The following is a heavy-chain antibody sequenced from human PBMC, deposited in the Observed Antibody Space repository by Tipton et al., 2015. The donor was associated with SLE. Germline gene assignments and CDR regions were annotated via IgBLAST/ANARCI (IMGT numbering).Heavy chain of an antibody. J-gene: IGHJ2*01. V-gene: IGHV4-59*08. CDR3: ARGGTAMAYWYFDL. Sequence: TLSLTCTVSGGSISSYYWSWIRQPPGKGLEWIGYIYYSGSTNYNPSLKSRVTISVDTSKNQFSLKLSSVTAADTAVYYCARGGTAMAYWYFDLRGRGTLVTVSS. D-gene: IGHD5-18*01. CDR2: IYYSGST. CDR1: GGSISSYY.